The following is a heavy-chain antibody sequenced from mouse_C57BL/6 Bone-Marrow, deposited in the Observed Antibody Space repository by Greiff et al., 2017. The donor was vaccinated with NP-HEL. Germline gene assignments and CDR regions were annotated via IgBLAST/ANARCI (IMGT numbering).Heavy chain of an antibody. D-gene: IGHD1-1*01. V-gene: IGHV3-6*01. J-gene: IGHJ2*01. CDR3: ARRGYGSH. CDR2: ISYDGSN. Sequence: EVQRVESGPGLVKPSQSLSLTCSVTGYSITSGYYWNWIRQFPGNKLEWMGYISYDGSNNYNPSLKNRISITRDTSKNQFFLKLNSVTTEDTATYYCARRGYGSHWGQGTTLTVSS. CDR1: GYSITSGYY.